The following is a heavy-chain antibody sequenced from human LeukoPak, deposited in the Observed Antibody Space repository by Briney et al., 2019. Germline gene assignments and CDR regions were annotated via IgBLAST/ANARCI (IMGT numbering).Heavy chain of an antibody. J-gene: IGHJ4*02. D-gene: IGHD3-10*01. Sequence: RRASVKVSCKASGGTFSSYAISWVRQAPGQGLEWMGRIIPILGIANYAQKFQGRVTITADKSTSAAYMELSSLRSEDTAVYYCAYGSGSHYPAPFDYWGLGTLVTVSS. CDR2: IIPILGIA. V-gene: IGHV1-69*04. CDR1: GGTFSSYA. CDR3: AYGSGSHYPAPFDY.